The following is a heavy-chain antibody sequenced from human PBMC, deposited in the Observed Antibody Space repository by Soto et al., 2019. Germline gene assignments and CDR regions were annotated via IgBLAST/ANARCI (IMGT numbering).Heavy chain of an antibody. V-gene: IGHV1-69*13. Sequence: SVKVSCKASGGTFSSYAISWVLQAPGQGLEWMGGIIANFGTTNYAQKLQGRVTITADASTSTAYMELRSLRSDDTAVYYCARGEVVVTDFDYWGQGTLVTVSS. CDR3: ARGEVVVTDFDY. J-gene: IGHJ4*02. D-gene: IGHD3-22*01. CDR1: GGTFSSYA. CDR2: IIANFGTT.